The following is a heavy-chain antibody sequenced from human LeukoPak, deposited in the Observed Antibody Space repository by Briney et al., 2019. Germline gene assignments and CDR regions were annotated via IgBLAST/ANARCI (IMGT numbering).Heavy chain of an antibody. V-gene: IGHV3-30*02. Sequence: GGSLRLSCAASGFTLSNYGIHWVRQAPGKGLEWVAFIRYDGSNKYYADSVKGRFTISRDNSKNTLYLQMNSLRAEDTAVYYCAKATYYYDSSGYYFDYWGQGTLVTVSS. CDR1: GFTLSNYG. CDR2: IRYDGSNK. CDR3: AKATYYYDSSGYYFDY. D-gene: IGHD3-22*01. J-gene: IGHJ4*02.